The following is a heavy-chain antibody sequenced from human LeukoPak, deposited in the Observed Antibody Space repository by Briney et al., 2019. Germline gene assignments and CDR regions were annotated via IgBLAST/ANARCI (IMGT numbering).Heavy chain of an antibody. V-gene: IGHV3-21*01. CDR2: ISSSSSYV. D-gene: IGHD2-21*01. CDR1: GFTFSSYS. CDR3: ATIPTGGLVRAGVIDV. Sequence: GGSLRLSCAASGFTFSSYSMNWVRQAPGKGLEWVSSISSSSSYVYYADSVKGRFTISRDNAKNSLYLQMNSLRAEDTAVYYCATIPTGGLVRAGVIDVWGQGTTVTVSS. J-gene: IGHJ6*02.